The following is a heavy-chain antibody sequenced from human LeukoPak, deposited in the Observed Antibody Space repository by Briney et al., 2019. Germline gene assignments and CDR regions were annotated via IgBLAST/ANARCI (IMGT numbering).Heavy chain of an antibody. CDR3: ARGRWEWFDY. J-gene: IGHJ4*02. CDR1: GGSISSSSYY. CDR2: IYYSGST. D-gene: IGHD1-26*01. V-gene: IGHV4-39*01. Sequence: SETLSLTCTVSGGSISSSSYYWGWIRQPPGKGLEWIGSIYYSGSTYYNPSFKSRVTISVDTSKNQFSLKLSSVTAADTAVYYCARGRWEWFDYWGQGTLVTVSS.